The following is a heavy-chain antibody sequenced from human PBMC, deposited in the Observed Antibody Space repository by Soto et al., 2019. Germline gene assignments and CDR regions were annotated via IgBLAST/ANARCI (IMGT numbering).Heavy chain of an antibody. D-gene: IGHD2-15*01. CDR1: GYTFTPHD. CDR3: ARGLYCSGGTCSDS. V-gene: IGHV1-8*01. CDR2: MNPNSGYI. Sequence: VQLVQSGAEVKRPGASVKVSCKASGYTFTPHDINWVRQATGQGLEWMGRMNPNSGYIDFAQRFQGRLTMTTNTSISTAYMELSSLRSEDTAIYYCARGLYCSGGTCSDSWGQGTLVIVSS. J-gene: IGHJ4*02.